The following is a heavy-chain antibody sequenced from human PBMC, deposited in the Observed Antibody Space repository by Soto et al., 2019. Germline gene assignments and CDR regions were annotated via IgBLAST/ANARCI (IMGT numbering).Heavy chain of an antibody. CDR2: ITGGGAGT. CDR3: AKCFRNYAADTLDN. V-gene: IGHV3-23*01. CDR1: GFTFNNYA. J-gene: IGHJ4*02. D-gene: IGHD4-4*01. Sequence: EVHLLECGGGLVQPGGSLRLSCAASGFTFNNYAMSWVRQAPGKGLEWVSTITGGGAGTYYADSVKGRFTISRDNSNNRLYLQMNSLRVADTALYYCAKCFRNYAADTLDNWGQGTLVTVSS.